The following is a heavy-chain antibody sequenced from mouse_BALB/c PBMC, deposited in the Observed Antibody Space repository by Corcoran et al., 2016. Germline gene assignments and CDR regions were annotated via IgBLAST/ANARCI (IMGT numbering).Heavy chain of an antibody. J-gene: IGHJ4*01. D-gene: IGHD1-1*01. CDR2: INTHSGVP. CDR3: ARCYGSGNYYAMDY. Sequence: QIQLVQSGPELKKPGETVRISCKASGYTFTTAGMQWVQKMPGKGLKWIGWINTHSGVPKYAEDFKGRFAFSLETSASTAYLQISNLKNEDTATYFCARCYGSGNYYAMDYWGQGTSITVSS. CDR1: GYTFTTAG. V-gene: IGHV9-4*02.